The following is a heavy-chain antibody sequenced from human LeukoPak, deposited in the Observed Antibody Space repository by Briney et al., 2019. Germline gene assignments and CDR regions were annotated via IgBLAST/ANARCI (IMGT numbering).Heavy chain of an antibody. J-gene: IGHJ6*03. CDR2: ISAYNGNT. V-gene: IGHV1-18*01. CDR3: ARGAAMAPLYYYYMDV. D-gene: IGHD2-2*01. CDR1: GYTFTSYG. Sequence: ASVKVSCKASGYTFTSYGISWVRQAPGQGLEWMGWISAYNGNTNYAQKLQGRVTMTTDTSTSTAYMELRSLRSDDTAVYYCARGAAMAPLYYYYMDVWGQGTLVTVSS.